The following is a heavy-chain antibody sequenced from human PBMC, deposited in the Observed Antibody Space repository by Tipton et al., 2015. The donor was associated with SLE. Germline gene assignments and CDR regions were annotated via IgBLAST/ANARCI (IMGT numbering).Heavy chain of an antibody. CDR1: GDSVSSGAYH. CDR3: ARVPRPYGSQGGVFDY. Sequence: TLSLTCTVSGDSVSSGAYHWGWIRQPPGKGLEWIGNIYYTGSTYYNPSLKSRVTISVDTSKNQFSLKLTSVTAADTAVYYCARVPRPYGSQGGVFDYWGRGTLVTVSS. D-gene: IGHD2-15*01. CDR2: IYYTGST. J-gene: IGHJ4*02. V-gene: IGHV4-39*07.